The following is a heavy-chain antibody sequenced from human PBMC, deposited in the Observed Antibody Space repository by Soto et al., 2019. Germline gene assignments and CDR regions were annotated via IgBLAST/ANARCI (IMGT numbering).Heavy chain of an antibody. J-gene: IGHJ5*02. CDR2: MNPNSGNT. CDR3: ARGVPGDILDDP. CDR1: GYTFTSYD. V-gene: IGHV1-8*01. D-gene: IGHD2-2*01. Sequence: GASVKVSCKASGYTFTSYDINWVRQATGQGLEWMGWMNPNSGNTGYAQKFQGRVTMTRTTSISTAYMELSSLRSEDTAVYYCARGVPGDILDDPWGQGTLVTVSS.